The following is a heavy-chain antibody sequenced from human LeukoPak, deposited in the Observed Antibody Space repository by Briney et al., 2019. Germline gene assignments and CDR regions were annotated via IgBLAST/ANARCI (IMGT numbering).Heavy chain of an antibody. CDR1: DDSITMYY. V-gene: IGHV4-59*01. CDR3: ARDSIAAAGYFDY. J-gene: IGHJ4*02. D-gene: IGHD6-13*01. CDR2: VDHTGST. Sequence: SETLSLTCTVSDDSITMYYWTWIRQPPGKGLEWIGYVDHTGSTKFNPSLNGRVSISRDTSKNLFSLRLRSVTAADTAVYYCARDSIAAAGYFDYWGQGTLVTVSS.